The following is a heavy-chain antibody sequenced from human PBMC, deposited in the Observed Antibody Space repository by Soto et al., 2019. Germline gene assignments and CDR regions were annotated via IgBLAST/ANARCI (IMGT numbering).Heavy chain of an antibody. V-gene: IGHV3-53*02. D-gene: IGHD6-19*01. CDR1: GFTVSSNY. Sequence: VQLVETGGGLIQPGGSLRLSCAASGFTVSSNYMSWVRQAPGKGLEWVSVIYSGGSTYYADSVTGRFTISRDNSKNTLYLQMNSLRAEDTAVYYCAREATSIAVAGTRADAFDIWGQGTMVTVSS. CDR2: IYSGGST. J-gene: IGHJ3*02. CDR3: AREATSIAVAGTRADAFDI.